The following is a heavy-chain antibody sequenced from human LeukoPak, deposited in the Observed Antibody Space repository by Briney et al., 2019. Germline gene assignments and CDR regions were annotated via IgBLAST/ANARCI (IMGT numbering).Heavy chain of an antibody. D-gene: IGHD2-2*01. CDR2: IWYDGSKT. CDR3: ARDDCSTTPCYAY. CDR1: GFTFTNYG. V-gene: IGHV3-33*01. Sequence: GGSLGLSCTTSGFTFTNYGINWVRQAPGKGLEWVAAIWYDGSKTSYTDSVKGRFTVSRDISKNTVYLQMNGPKAEDTAVYYCARDDCSTTPCYAYWGQGTLVTVSS. J-gene: IGHJ4*02.